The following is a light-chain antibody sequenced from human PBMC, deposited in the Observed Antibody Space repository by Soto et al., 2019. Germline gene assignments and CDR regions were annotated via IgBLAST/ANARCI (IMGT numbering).Light chain of an antibody. CDR2: NAS. CDR3: LHRMNWPLT. J-gene: IGKJ5*01. V-gene: IGKV3-11*01. CDR1: GTVSSC. Sequence: IVLTQYQITLSLSPEDRATLSCRASGTVSSCLLWYQQKPGQDPRRLIYNASERATGSPARFSGSGSETDFTLTTSSLEPEDFGVDYCLHRMNWPLTFGQGTRLENK.